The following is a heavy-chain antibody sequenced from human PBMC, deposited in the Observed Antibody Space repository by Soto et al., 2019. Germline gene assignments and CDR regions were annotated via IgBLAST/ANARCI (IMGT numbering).Heavy chain of an antibody. D-gene: IGHD1-26*01. V-gene: IGHV3-74*03. CDR3: ARDISYSGSH. J-gene: IGHJ4*02. CDR2: INSDGTTT. CDR1: GFTFSNSW. Sequence: EVQLVESGGGLVQPGGSLSLSCTTSGFTFSNSWMHWVRQAPGKGLVWVSYINSDGTTTTYADSVRGRFTISRDNAKNTVYLQMNSLRAEYTAVYYCARDISYSGSHWVQGTLVTGSS.